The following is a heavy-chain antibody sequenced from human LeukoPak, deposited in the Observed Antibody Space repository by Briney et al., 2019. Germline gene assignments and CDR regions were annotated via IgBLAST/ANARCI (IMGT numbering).Heavy chain of an antibody. V-gene: IGHV3-48*04. CDR1: GFTFSSYS. J-gene: IGHJ4*02. Sequence: GGSLRLSCAASGFTFSSYSMNWVRQAPGKGLEWVSSISRSGSTKYYADSVKGRFTISRDNAKSSLCLQMNSLRAEDTAVYYCAKGWARVVVVAATPNYWGQGTLVTVSS. CDR2: ISRSGSTK. CDR3: AKGWARVVVVAATPNY. D-gene: IGHD2-15*01.